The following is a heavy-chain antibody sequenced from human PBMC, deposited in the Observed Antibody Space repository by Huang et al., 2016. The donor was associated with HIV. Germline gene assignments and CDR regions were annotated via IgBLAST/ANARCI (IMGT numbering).Heavy chain of an antibody. V-gene: IGHV4-59*01. J-gene: IGHJ4*02. D-gene: IGHD2-15*01. CDR1: GGSISSFY. Sequence: QVQLQESGPGLVKPSETLSLTCTVSGGSISSFYWSWIRQPPGKGLEWIGYIYYTGRTNYNPPLKSRVTISVDTSKNQFSLKVTSVTTADTAVYYCARVWGGGSCDYWGQGTLVTVSS. CDR3: ARVWGGGSCDY. CDR2: IYYTGRT.